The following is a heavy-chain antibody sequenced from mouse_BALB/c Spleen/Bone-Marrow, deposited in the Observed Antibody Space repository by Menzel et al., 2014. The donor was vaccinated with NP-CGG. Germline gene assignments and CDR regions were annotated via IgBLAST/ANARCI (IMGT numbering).Heavy chain of an antibody. CDR3: ARPGGPTMIPQAWFAY. J-gene: IGHJ3*01. CDR1: GFDFSRYW. CDR2: INPDSSTI. V-gene: IGHV4-1*02. D-gene: IGHD2-4*01. Sequence: DVKLVESGGGLVQPGGSLKLSCAASGFDFSRYWMSWVRQAPGKGLEWIGEINPDSSTINYTPSLKDKFIISRDNAKNTLYLQMSKVGSEDTALYYCARPGGPTMIPQAWFAYWGQGTLVTVSA.